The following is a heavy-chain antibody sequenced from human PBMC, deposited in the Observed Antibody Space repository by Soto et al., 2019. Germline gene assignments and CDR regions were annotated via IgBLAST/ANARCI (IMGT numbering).Heavy chain of an antibody. Sequence: ASVKVSCKASGYTFTSYGISWVRQAPGQGLGWMGWISAYNGNTNYAQKLQGRVTMTRDTSIGTAYMELSRLRSDDTAVYYCARDKIVGATYAFDIWGQGTMVTVSS. J-gene: IGHJ3*02. CDR1: GYTFTSYG. CDR2: ISAYNGNT. V-gene: IGHV1-18*01. CDR3: ARDKIVGATYAFDI. D-gene: IGHD1-26*01.